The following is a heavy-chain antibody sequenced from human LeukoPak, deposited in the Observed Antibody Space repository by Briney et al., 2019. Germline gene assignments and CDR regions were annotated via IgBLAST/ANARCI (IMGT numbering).Heavy chain of an antibody. CDR2: ISSSSTYM. D-gene: IGHD6-19*01. J-gene: IGHJ5*02. V-gene: IGHV3-21*04. CDR1: GFTFNTYS. Sequence: GGSLRLSCAASGFTFNTYSMNWVRQAPGKGLEWVSSISSSSTYMSHADSVKGRFTISRDNAKNSLYLQMNSLRAEDMAIYYCAKGVSGAGWHRNFDRWGQGTLVTVSS. CDR3: AKGVSGAGWHRNFDR.